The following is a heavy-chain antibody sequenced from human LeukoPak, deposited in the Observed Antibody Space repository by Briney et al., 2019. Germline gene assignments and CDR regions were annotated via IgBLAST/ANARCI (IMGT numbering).Heavy chain of an antibody. Sequence: SSETLSLTCTVSGGSISSYYWTWIRQPPGKGLEWIGYISYSGSTNYNPSLKSRVTISLDTSKNQFSLRLSSVTAADTAVYYCARESRLSSFDYWGQGTLVTVSS. CDR2: ISYSGST. J-gene: IGHJ4*02. D-gene: IGHD2/OR15-2a*01. CDR1: GGSISSYY. CDR3: ARESRLSSFDY. V-gene: IGHV4-59*01.